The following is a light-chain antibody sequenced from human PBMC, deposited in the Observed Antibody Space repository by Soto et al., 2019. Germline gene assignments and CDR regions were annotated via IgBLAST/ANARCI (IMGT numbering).Light chain of an antibody. CDR3: QKYNSAPSLT. Sequence: DIQMTQSPSSLSASVGDRVTITCRASQGISNFLAWYQQRPGKVPKVLIYAASTLQSGVPSRFSGSGSGTDFTLTISSRQPEDVATYYCQKYNSAPSLTFGGGTKVEIK. CDR2: AAS. CDR1: QGISNF. V-gene: IGKV1-27*01. J-gene: IGKJ4*01.